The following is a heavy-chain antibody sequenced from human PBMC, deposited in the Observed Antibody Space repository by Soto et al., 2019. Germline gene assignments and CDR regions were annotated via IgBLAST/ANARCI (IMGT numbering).Heavy chain of an antibody. CDR2: IWFDGSVE. D-gene: IGHD6-19*01. CDR1: GCSFKNYS. Sequence: GVALRQSCAVAGCSFKNYSIHWVRQAPGKGLEWVAVIWFDGSVEYYADSVQGRFTISRDNAKNTVYLLMNTLRAEDTAIYYCARARDSYSSGWLQAGSFYFFGMDVWGPGATVTVSS. CDR3: ARARDSYSSGWLQAGSFYFFGMDV. J-gene: IGHJ6*02. V-gene: IGHV3-33*01.